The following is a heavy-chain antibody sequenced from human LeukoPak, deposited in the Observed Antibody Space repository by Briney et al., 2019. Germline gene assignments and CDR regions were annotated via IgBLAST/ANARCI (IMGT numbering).Heavy chain of an antibody. CDR2: INPSGGST. D-gene: IGHD4-17*01. CDR3: AREGDYGDYPYYYYMDV. V-gene: IGHV1-46*01. J-gene: IGHJ6*03. CDR1: GYTFTSYY. Sequence: ASVKVSCKASGYTFTSYYMHWVRQAPGQGLEWMGIINPSGGSTSYAQKFQGRVTMTRDTSTSTVYMELSSLRSEDTAVYYCAREGDYGDYPYYYYMDVWGKGTTVTVSS.